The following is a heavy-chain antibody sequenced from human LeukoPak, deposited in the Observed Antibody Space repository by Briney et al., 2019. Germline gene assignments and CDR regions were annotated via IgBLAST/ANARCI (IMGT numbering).Heavy chain of an antibody. D-gene: IGHD5-18*01. V-gene: IGHV3-23*01. CDR3: ARTGSNYGTPLNY. CDR1: GFTFSSYA. J-gene: IGHJ4*02. Sequence: GGSLRLSCAASGFTFSSYALSWVRQAPGKGLEWVSGITDSGTGAYYADSVKGRFTISRDNSKNTVYLQMSSLRAEDTAVYYCARTGSNYGTPLNYWGQGTLVTVSS. CDR2: ITDSGTGA.